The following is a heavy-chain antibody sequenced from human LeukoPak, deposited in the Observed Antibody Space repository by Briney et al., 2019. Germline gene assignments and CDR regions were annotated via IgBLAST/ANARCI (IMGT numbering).Heavy chain of an antibody. CDR2: ISSSSSTI. J-gene: IGHJ4*02. CDR3: ASCITIFGVPLYYFAY. Sequence: PGGSLRLSCAASGFTFSSYSMNWVRQAPGKGLEWVSYISSSSSTIYYADSVKGRFTISRDNAKNSLYLQMNSLRAEDTAVYYWASCITIFGVPLYYFAYWGQGTLATVSS. CDR1: GFTFSSYS. D-gene: IGHD3-3*01. V-gene: IGHV3-48*01.